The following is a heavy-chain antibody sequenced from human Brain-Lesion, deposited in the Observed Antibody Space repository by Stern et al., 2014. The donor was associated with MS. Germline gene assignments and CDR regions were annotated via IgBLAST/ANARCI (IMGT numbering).Heavy chain of an antibody. D-gene: IGHD3-3*01. CDR3: ARDQRGITIFGVVTDYYYLGMDV. CDR1: GYIFTGYY. Sequence: VQLVESGAEVKKPGASVKVSCKTSGYIFTGYYIHWVRPAPGQGLAWMAWRKPNTGGPKYAQKFQGRVTMSRDTSISTAYVELSSLTSDDTAVYYCARDQRGITIFGVVTDYYYLGMDVWGQGTTVTVSS. J-gene: IGHJ6*02. CDR2: RKPNTGGP. V-gene: IGHV1-2*02.